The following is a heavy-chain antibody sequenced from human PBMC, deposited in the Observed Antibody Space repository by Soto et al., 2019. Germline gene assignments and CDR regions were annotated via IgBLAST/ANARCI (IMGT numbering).Heavy chain of an antibody. D-gene: IGHD6-6*01. Sequence: TSETLSLTCAVSGGSISSSNWWSWVRQPPGKGLEWIGEIYHSGSTNYNPSLKSRVTISVDKSKNQFSLKLSSVTAADTAVYYCAKTYSSSPTRGMDVWGQGTTVTVSS. CDR3: AKTYSSSPTRGMDV. V-gene: IGHV4-4*02. J-gene: IGHJ6*02. CDR1: GGSISSSNW. CDR2: IYHSGST.